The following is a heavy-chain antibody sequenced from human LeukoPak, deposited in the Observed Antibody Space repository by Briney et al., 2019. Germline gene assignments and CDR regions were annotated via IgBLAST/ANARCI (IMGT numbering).Heavy chain of an antibody. Sequence: GGSLRLSCAASGFTFSSYGMSWVRQAPGKGLEWVSAISSSGGSTNYADSVKGRFTISRDNSKNTLYLQMNSLRAEDTAVYYCAKAEGYDILTGLDYWGQGTLVTVSS. D-gene: IGHD3-9*01. J-gene: IGHJ4*02. V-gene: IGHV3-23*01. CDR3: AKAEGYDILTGLDY. CDR2: ISSSGGST. CDR1: GFTFSSYG.